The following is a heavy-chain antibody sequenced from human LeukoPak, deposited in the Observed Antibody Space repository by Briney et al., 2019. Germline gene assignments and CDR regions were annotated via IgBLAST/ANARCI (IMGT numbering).Heavy chain of an antibody. CDR3: ARDRPLDADDYYGFYYFDY. CDR2: INPNSGGT. V-gene: IGHV1-2*02. CDR1: GYTFTSYY. J-gene: IGHJ4*02. D-gene: IGHD3-10*01. Sequence: ASVKVSCKASGYTFTSYYMRWVRQAPGQGLEWMGWINPNSGGTNHAQKFQGRVTMTRDTSISTAYMELSRLRSDDTAVYYCARDRPLDADDYYGFYYFDYWGQGTLVTVSS.